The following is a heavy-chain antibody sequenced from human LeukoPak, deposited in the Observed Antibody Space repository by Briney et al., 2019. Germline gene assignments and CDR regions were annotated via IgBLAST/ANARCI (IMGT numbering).Heavy chain of an antibody. Sequence: GGSLRLSCAASGFTFSSYSMNWVRQAPGKGLEWVSYISSSSSTIYYADSVKGRFTISRDNAKNSLYLQMNSLRDEDTAMYYCARGYRGYCSGGSCRNWFDPWGQGTLVTVSS. CDR1: GFTFSSYS. J-gene: IGHJ5*02. CDR3: ARGYRGYCSGGSCRNWFDP. D-gene: IGHD2-15*01. CDR2: ISSSSSTI. V-gene: IGHV3-48*02.